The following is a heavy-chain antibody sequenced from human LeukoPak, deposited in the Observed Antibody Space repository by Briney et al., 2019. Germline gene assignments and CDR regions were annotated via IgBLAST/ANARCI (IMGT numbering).Heavy chain of an antibody. J-gene: IGHJ4*02. CDR2: ISYDVRNK. D-gene: IGHD2-21*01. CDR1: GFTFSSYA. Sequence: GGSLRLSCAASGFTFSSYAMHWVRQAPGKGLEWVAVISYDVRNKYYADSVKGRFTISRDNSKNTLYLQMNSLRVEDTAVYYCASNPSLVNYWGQGTLVTDSS. V-gene: IGHV3-30*04. CDR3: ASNPSLVNY.